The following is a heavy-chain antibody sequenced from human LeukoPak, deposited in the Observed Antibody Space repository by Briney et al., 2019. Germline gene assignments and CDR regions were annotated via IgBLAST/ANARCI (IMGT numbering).Heavy chain of an antibody. Sequence: SVKASCKASGGTFSSYAISWVRQAPGQGLEWMGRIIPILGIANYAQKFQGRVTITAGKSTSTAYMELSSLRSEDTAVYYCARPKTGEYYFDYWGQGTLVTVSS. CDR2: IIPILGIA. V-gene: IGHV1-69*04. CDR1: GGTFSSYA. J-gene: IGHJ4*02. CDR3: ARPKTGEYYFDY. D-gene: IGHD7-27*01.